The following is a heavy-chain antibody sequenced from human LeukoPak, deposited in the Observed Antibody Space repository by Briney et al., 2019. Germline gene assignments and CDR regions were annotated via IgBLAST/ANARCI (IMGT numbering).Heavy chain of an antibody. CDR2: INSDGSST. CDR3: ARDPPDY. CDR1: XFTXXXYW. V-gene: IGHV3-74*01. Sequence: AAXXFTXXXYWMHWVRQAPGKGLVWVSRINSDGSSTIYADSVKGRFTISRDNAKNTLYLQMNSLRAEDTAVYYCARDPPDYWGQGTLVTVSS. J-gene: IGHJ4*02.